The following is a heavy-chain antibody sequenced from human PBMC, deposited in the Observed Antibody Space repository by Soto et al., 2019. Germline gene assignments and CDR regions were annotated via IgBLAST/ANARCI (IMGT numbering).Heavy chain of an antibody. CDR2: VSYDGNNK. CDR1: GFTFSSFA. J-gene: IGHJ4*02. CDR3: ATPTSWPYLAY. V-gene: IGHV3-30-3*01. D-gene: IGHD2-2*01. Sequence: QVRLVESGGGVVQPGRSLRLSCAASGFTFSSFALHWVRQAPGKGLDWVALVSYDGNNKFYADSVKGRFTISRDNSKKTLPLQMTGRRPEDTAVYCCATPTSWPYLAYWGQGTLVTVSS.